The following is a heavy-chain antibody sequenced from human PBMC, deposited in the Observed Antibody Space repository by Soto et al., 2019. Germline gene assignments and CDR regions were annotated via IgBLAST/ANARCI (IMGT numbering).Heavy chain of an antibody. J-gene: IGHJ6*03. CDR1: GFTVSSNY. CDR3: ARDGEYYDMTGPDYYMDV. V-gene: IGHV3-66*01. D-gene: IGHD3-9*01. CDR2: IYSGGST. Sequence: GGSLRLSCATSGFTVSSNYMSWVRQAPGKGLEWVSVIYSGGSTYYADSVKGRFTISRDNSKNTLYLQMNSLRAEDTAVYYCARDGEYYDMTGPDYYMDVWGKGTTVTVSS.